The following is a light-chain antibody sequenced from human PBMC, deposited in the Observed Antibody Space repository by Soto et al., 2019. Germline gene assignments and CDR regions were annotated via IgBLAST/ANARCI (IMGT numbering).Light chain of an antibody. V-gene: IGKV3-15*01. J-gene: IGKJ2*01. CDR3: QHYVNSPPYT. CDR1: QGVGTN. CDR2: AAS. Sequence: EIVMTQSPGTLSVSPGERATLSCRASQGVGTNLAWYQQRPGQAPRLLIYAASTRATGIPARFSGRGSGTEFTLTISSLQSEDFALYFCQHYVNSPPYTFGQGTKLEIK.